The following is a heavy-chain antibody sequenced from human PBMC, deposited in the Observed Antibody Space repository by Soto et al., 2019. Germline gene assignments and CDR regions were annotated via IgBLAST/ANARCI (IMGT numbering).Heavy chain of an antibody. V-gene: IGHV3-30-3*01. Sequence: QVQLVESGGGVVQPGRSLRLSCAASGFTFSSYAMHWVRQAPGKGLEWVAVISYDGSNKYYADSVKGRFTISRDNSKNTRYLQMNGLRAEATAVYYSARVAVEMATIHVFDYWGQGTLVTVSS. CDR3: ARVAVEMATIHVFDY. D-gene: IGHD5-12*01. CDR1: GFTFSSYA. CDR2: ISYDGSNK. J-gene: IGHJ4*02.